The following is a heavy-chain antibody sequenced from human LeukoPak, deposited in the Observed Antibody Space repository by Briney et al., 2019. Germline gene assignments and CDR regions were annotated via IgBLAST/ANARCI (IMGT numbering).Heavy chain of an antibody. V-gene: IGHV4-59*01. CDR1: GRSISSYY. D-gene: IGHD3-22*01. J-gene: IGHJ6*03. Sequence: PSETLSLTCTVSGRSISSYYWSWIRQPPGKGLEWIGHIYYSGSTNYNPSLRSRVTISLDTSKNQFSLKLRSVTAADTAVYYCARGLTSGYYGSYYMDVWGRGTTPTVSS. CDR2: IYYSGST. CDR3: ARGLTSGYYGSYYMDV.